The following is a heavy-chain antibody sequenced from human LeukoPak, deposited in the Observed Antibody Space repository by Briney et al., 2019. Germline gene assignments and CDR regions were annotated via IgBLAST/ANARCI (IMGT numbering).Heavy chain of an antibody. J-gene: IGHJ4*02. D-gene: IGHD6-19*01. V-gene: IGHV3-21*01. CDR1: GFTFSSYW. CDR2: ISSSSSYI. CDR3: ARDGDYSSGCKLDY. Sequence: PGGSLRLSCAASGFTFSSYWMHWVRQAPGKGLVWVPSISSSSSYIYYADSVKGRFTISRDNAKDSLYLQMNSLRAEDTAVYYCARDGDYSSGCKLDYWGQGTLVTVSS.